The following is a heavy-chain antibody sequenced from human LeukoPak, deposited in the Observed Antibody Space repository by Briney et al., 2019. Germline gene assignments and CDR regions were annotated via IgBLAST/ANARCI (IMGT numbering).Heavy chain of an antibody. Sequence: SETLSLTCTVSGGSISSYYWSWIRQPPGKGLEWIGYIYYSGSTNYNPSLKSRVTISVDTSKNQFSLKLSSVTAADTAVYYCASSVDTSMVNYWGQGTLVTVSS. D-gene: IGHD5-18*01. CDR3: ASSVDTSMVNY. J-gene: IGHJ4*02. CDR1: GGSISSYY. V-gene: IGHV4-59*01. CDR2: IYYSGST.